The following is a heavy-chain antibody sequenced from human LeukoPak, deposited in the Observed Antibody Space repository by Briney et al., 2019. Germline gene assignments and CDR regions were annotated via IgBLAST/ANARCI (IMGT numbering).Heavy chain of an antibody. CDR2: ISSSGSTI. Sequence: PGGSLRLSCAASGFTFSDYYMSWIRQAPGKGLEWVSYISSSGSTIYYADSVKGRFTISRGNAKNSLYLQMNSLRAEDTAVYYCARDASRGSGYYYVDYWGQGTLVTASS. CDR3: ARDASRGSGYYYVDY. J-gene: IGHJ4*02. D-gene: IGHD3-22*01. CDR1: GFTFSDYY. V-gene: IGHV3-11*04.